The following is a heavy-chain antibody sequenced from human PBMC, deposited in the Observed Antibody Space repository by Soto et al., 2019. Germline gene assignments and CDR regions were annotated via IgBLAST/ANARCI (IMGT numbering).Heavy chain of an antibody. J-gene: IGHJ6*02. CDR3: ARGGRIAAFSNGMDV. CDR2: INHSGST. V-gene: IGHV4-34*01. D-gene: IGHD6-13*01. CDR1: GGSFSGYY. Sequence: SETLSLTCAVYGGSFSGYYWSCIRQPPGKGLEWIGEINHSGSTNYNPSLKSRVTISVDTSKNQFSLKLSSVTAADTAVYYCARGGRIAAFSNGMDVWGQGTTVTVSS.